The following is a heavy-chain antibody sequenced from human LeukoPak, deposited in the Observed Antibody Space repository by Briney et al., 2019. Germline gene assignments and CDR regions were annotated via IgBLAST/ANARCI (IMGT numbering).Heavy chain of an antibody. D-gene: IGHD4-17*01. CDR1: GYSISSGYY. Sequence: SETLSLTCAVSGYSISSGYYWGWIRQPPGKGLEWIGSIYHSGSTYYNPSLKSRVTISVDTSKNQFSLKLSSVTAADTAVYYCARDRSGDYDFDYWGQGTLVTVSS. CDR2: IYHSGST. J-gene: IGHJ4*02. CDR3: ARDRSGDYDFDY. V-gene: IGHV4-38-2*02.